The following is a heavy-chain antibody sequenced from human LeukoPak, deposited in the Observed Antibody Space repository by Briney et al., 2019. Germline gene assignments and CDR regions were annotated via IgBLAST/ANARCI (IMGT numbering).Heavy chain of an antibody. CDR3: ARGERMVGATSFDY. J-gene: IGHJ4*02. V-gene: IGHV3-74*01. D-gene: IGHD1-26*01. Sequence: GGSLRLSCAASGFTFSSYWMHWVRQAPGKGLVWVSRINSDESSTSYADSVKGRFTISRDNAKNTLYLQMNSLRAEDTAVYYCARGERMVGATSFDYWGQGTLVAVSS. CDR1: GFTFSSYW. CDR2: INSDESST.